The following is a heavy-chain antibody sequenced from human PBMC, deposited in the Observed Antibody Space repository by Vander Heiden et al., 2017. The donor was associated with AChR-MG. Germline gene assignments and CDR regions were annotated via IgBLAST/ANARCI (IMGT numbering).Heavy chain of an antibody. V-gene: IGHV7-4-1*02. J-gene: IGHJ4*02. Sequence: PLVHSGSELKKPGASVKVSCTASGYTSTTYAMTWVRQAPGQGLEWMGWINTNPGNPPYAQGFTGRSVFSLDTSVMKAYLQISSLKAEDTAVYYCARGAVAGTYHRFDYWGQGTLVTVSS. CDR2: INTNPGNP. CDR1: GYTSTTYA. D-gene: IGHD6-19*01. CDR3: ARGAVAGTYHRFDY.